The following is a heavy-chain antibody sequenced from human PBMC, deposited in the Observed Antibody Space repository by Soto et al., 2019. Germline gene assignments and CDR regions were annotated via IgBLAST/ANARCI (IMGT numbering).Heavy chain of an antibody. J-gene: IGHJ2*01. Sequence: QVRLQQWGAGLLKPSETLSLTCAVYGASFSDSYWNWIRQPPGKGLEWIGEINHSGSTIYNTSLERXXPXSXXTCRKQFPLKMRSATAADTAVYYCAREVPSRYFDLWGRGTPVTVSS. CDR2: INHSGST. CDR3: AREVPSRYFDL. CDR1: GASFSDSY. V-gene: IGHV4-34*01. D-gene: IGHD1-1*01.